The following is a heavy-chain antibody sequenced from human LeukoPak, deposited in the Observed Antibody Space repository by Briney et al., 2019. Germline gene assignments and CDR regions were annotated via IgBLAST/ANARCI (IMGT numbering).Heavy chain of an antibody. Sequence: PSETLSLTCAVYGGSFSGYYWSWIRQPPGKGLEWIGEINHSGSTNYNPSLKSRVTISVDTSKNQFSLKLSSVTAADTAVYYCALGLYSSSWYVRYWGRGTLVTVSS. J-gene: IGHJ4*02. CDR3: ALGLYSSSWYVRY. V-gene: IGHV4-34*01. D-gene: IGHD6-13*01. CDR2: INHSGST. CDR1: GGSFSGYY.